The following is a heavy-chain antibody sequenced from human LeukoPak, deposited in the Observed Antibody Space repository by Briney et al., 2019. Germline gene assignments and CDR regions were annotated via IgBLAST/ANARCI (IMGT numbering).Heavy chain of an antibody. CDR1: GYTFTSYG. CDR2: INPSDGST. D-gene: IGHD1-26*01. Sequence: ASVKVSCKASGYTFTSYGISWVRQAPGQGLEWMGIINPSDGSTSYAQKFQGRVTMTRDTSTSTVYMELSSLRSKDTAVYYCARGAWGYYFDYWGQGTLVTVSS. CDR3: ARGAWGYYFDY. V-gene: IGHV1-46*01. J-gene: IGHJ4*02.